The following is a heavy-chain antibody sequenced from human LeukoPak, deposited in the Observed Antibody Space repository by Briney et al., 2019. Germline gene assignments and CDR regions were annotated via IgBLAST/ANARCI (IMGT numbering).Heavy chain of an antibody. CDR2: INPNSGDT. CDR3: ARDPYGSNSC. V-gene: IGHV1-2*02. J-gene: IGHJ4*02. CDR1: GYTFTGYY. Sequence: ASVKVSCKASGYTFTGYYIHWVRQAPGQGLQWMGWINPNSGDTNYAQNFQGRVTMTRDTSISTAYMELSRLTSDDTGVYYCARDPYGSNSCWGQGTLVTVSS. D-gene: IGHD4-23*01.